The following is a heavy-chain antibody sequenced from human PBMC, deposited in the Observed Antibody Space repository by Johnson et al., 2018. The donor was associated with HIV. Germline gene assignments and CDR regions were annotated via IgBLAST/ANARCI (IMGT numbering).Heavy chain of an antibody. CDR2: ISYDGSNK. CDR1: GFTFSSYA. CDR3: ARAERSSSGVDAFDI. V-gene: IGHV3-30*04. D-gene: IGHD6-6*01. J-gene: IGHJ3*02. Sequence: QVQLVESGGGVVQPGRSLRLSCAASGFTFSSYAMHWVRQAPGKGLEWVAVISYDGSNKYYADSVKGRLTISRDNSKNTLYLQMNSLRAEDTAVYYCARAERSSSGVDAFDIWGQGTMVTVSS.